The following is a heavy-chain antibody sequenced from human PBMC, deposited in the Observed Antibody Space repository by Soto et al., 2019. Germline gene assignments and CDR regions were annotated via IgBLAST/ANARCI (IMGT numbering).Heavy chain of an antibody. V-gene: IGHV5-51*03. CDR1: GYSFTSYW. CDR2: IYPGDSDT. Sequence: EVQLVQSGAEVKKPGESLKISCKGSGYSFTSYWIGWVRQMPGKGLEWMGIIYPGDSDTRYSPSFQGQVTISADKSISTTYLQWSSLKASDTAMYYCARVVVVPASLRWFDPWGQGTLVTVSS. CDR3: ARVVVVPASLRWFDP. D-gene: IGHD2-2*01. J-gene: IGHJ5*02.